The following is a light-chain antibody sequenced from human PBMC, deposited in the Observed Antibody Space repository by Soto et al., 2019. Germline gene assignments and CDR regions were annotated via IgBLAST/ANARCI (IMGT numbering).Light chain of an antibody. CDR1: QSVTTF. J-gene: IGKJ4*01. Sequence: EIVLTQSPVTLSLSPGERATLSCRASQSVTTFLAWYQQKPGQAPRLLIYDASKRAPGIPARFSGSGSGTDFTLTIGSLEPEDFAVYYCQQRTNWPLTFGGGTKVEIK. CDR2: DAS. V-gene: IGKV3-11*01. CDR3: QQRTNWPLT.